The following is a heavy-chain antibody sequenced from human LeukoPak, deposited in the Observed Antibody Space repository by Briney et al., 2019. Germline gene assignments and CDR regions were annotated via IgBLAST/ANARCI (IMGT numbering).Heavy chain of an antibody. CDR2: ISHRGRT. CDR3: ARIPLYFLEPFDY. V-gene: IGHV4-34*01. J-gene: IGHJ4*02. Sequence: SETLSLTCAVYGGSVSGYYWSWIRQPPGKGLEWIGEISHRGRTHYDPSLKGRVTMSVDTSRNQFALEVDSVTAADTAVYYCARIPLYFLEPFDYWGQGILVTVSS. CDR1: GGSVSGYY. D-gene: IGHD3-3*01.